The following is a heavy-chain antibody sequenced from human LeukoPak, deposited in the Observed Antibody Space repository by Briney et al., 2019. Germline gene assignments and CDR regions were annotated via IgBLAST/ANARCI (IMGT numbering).Heavy chain of an antibody. CDR3: ARGPPMTTVTTYYYYYMDV. CDR2: IYYSGST. Sequence: SETLSLTCTVSGGSISSYYWSWIQQPPGKGLEWIGYIYYSGSTNYNPSLKSRVTISVDTSKNQFSLKLSSVTAADTAVYYCARGPPMTTVTTYYYYYMDVWGKGTTVTV. CDR1: GGSISSYY. D-gene: IGHD4-11*01. J-gene: IGHJ6*03. V-gene: IGHV4-59*01.